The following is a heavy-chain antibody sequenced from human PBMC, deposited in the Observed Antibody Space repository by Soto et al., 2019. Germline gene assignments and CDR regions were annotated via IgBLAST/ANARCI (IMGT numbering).Heavy chain of an antibody. V-gene: IGHV3-23*01. J-gene: IGHJ4*02. CDR1: GFTFSSYA. CDR2: ISGSGGST. Sequence: GGSLRLSCAASGFTFSSYAMSWVRQAPGKGLEWVSAISGSGGSTYYADSVKGRFTISRDNSKNTLYLQMNSLRAEDTAVYYCAKVEGSSWTRRPFDYWGQGTLVTVSS. D-gene: IGHD6-13*01. CDR3: AKVEGSSWTRRPFDY.